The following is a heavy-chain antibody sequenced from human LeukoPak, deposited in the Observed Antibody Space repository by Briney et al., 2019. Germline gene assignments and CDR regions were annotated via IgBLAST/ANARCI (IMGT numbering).Heavy chain of an antibody. V-gene: IGHV3-7*01. J-gene: IGHJ4*02. CDR3: ARVPVDTNMDSHIDY. Sequence: GGSLRLSCAASGFTFSSYWMAWVRQAPGKGLEWVANVKQDGSERYYVESVKGRLTICRDNAKNSLYLQMNSLRAEDTAVYYGARVPVDTNMDSHIDYWGQGTLVTVSS. D-gene: IGHD5-18*01. CDR2: VKQDGSER. CDR1: GFTFSSYW.